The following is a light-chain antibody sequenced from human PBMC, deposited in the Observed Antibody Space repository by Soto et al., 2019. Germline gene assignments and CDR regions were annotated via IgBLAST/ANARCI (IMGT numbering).Light chain of an antibody. CDR3: SSFAGINNLL. V-gene: IGLV2-8*01. CDR2: EVS. CDR1: SSDVGAYDY. Sequence: QSVLTQPPSASGSPGQSVTLSCTGTSSDVGAYDYVSWYQQHPGKAPKLMIYEVSQRHSGVPDRFSGSKSGNTASLTRSGLQAEDEGDYYCSSFAGINNLLFGGGAKVTVL. J-gene: IGLJ2*01.